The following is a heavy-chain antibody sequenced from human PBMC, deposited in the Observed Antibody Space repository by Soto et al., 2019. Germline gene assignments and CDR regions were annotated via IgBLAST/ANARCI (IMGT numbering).Heavy chain of an antibody. CDR1: GGSISSGGYS. CDR2: ISHSGST. Sequence: QLQLQESGSGLVKPSQTLSLTCAVSGGSISSGGYSWSWIRQPPGKGLEWIGYISHSGSTYYNPSLKSRVTISGARSTNQFSLKLSSVTAADTAVYYCAGWFDPWGQGTLVTVSS. J-gene: IGHJ5*02. CDR3: AGWFDP. V-gene: IGHV4-30-2*01.